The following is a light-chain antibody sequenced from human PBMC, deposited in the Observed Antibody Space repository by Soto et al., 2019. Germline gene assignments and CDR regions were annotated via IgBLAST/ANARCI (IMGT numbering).Light chain of an antibody. CDR3: QQYNSYPT. J-gene: IGKJ4*01. Sequence: DIQMTQSPSTLSASVEDRVTITCRASQSISSWLAWYQQKPGKAPKLLIYKASSLESGVPSRFSGSGSGTEFTLTISRLQPDDFATYYCQQYNSYPTFGGGTKVEIK. V-gene: IGKV1-5*03. CDR2: KAS. CDR1: QSISSW.